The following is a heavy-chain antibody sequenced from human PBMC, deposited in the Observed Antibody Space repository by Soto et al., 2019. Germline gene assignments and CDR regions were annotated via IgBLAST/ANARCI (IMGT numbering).Heavy chain of an antibody. V-gene: IGHV3-20*04. D-gene: IGHD2-15*01. J-gene: IGHJ4*02. CDR1: GFTFDDYG. Sequence: PGGSLRLSCAASGFTFDDYGMSWVRQAPGKGLEWVSGINWNGGSTGYADSVKGRFTISRDNAKNSLYLQMNSLRAEDTALYYCARDNRAVVVVAAIDYWGQGTLVTVSS. CDR2: INWNGGST. CDR3: ARDNRAVVVVAAIDY.